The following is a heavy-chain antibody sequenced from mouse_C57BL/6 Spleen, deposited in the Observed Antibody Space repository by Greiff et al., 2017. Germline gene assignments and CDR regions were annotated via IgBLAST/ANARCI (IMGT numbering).Heavy chain of an antibody. Sequence: QVQLQQPGAELVKPGASVKMSCKASGYTFTSYWITWVKQRPGQGLEWIGDIYPGSGSTNYNEKFKSKATLTVDTSSSTAYMQLSSLTSEDSAVYYCARYSDYDAWFAYWGQGTLVTVSA. J-gene: IGHJ3*01. CDR3: ARYSDYDAWFAY. D-gene: IGHD2-4*01. CDR2: IYPGSGST. CDR1: GYTFTSYW. V-gene: IGHV1-55*01.